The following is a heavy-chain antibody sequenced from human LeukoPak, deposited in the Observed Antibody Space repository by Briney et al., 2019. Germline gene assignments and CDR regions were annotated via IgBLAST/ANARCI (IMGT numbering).Heavy chain of an antibody. J-gene: IGHJ4*02. CDR2: IYPLDSDT. CDR3: ATVNGSHWFFDY. Sequence: PGESLKISCKGSGYSFTNTWIGWVRLMPGKGLEWMGTIYPLDSDTRYSPSFQGQVTISADKAITTAYLQWSSLRASDTAMYYCATVNGSHWFFDYWGQRTLVTLSS. CDR1: GYSFTNTW. V-gene: IGHV5-51*01. D-gene: IGHD3-10*01.